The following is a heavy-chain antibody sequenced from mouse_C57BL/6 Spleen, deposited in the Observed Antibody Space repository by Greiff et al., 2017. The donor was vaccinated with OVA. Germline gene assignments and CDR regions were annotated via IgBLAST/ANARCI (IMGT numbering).Heavy chain of an antibody. CDR3: ASRYYGSRGAMDY. CDR2: IYPGDGDT. V-gene: IGHV1-82*01. J-gene: IGHJ4*01. CDR1: GYAFSSSW. D-gene: IGHD1-1*01. Sequence: QVQLQQSGPELVKPGASVKISCKASGYAFSSSWMNWVKQRPGKGLEWIGRIYPGDGDTNYNGKFKGKATITADTSSNTAYLQLSSLTSEDTAVYYCASRYYGSRGAMDYWGQGTSVTVSS.